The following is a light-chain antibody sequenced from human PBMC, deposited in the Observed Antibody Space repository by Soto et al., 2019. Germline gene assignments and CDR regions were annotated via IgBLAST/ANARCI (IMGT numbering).Light chain of an antibody. V-gene: IGLV2-14*01. CDR1: SSDIGGSKY. CDR3: SSYSRSGSLYV. J-gene: IGLJ1*01. Sequence: QSVLTQPASVSGSPGQSITISCTGTSSDIGGSKYVSWYQQYPGRAPKLIIYEVTYRPSGVSNRFSASKSGNTASLTVSGLQTEDEADYYCSSYSRSGSLYVFGTGTQLTVL. CDR2: EVT.